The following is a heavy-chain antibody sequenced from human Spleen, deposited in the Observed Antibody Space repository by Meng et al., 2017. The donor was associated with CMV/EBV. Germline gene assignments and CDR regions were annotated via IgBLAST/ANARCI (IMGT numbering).Heavy chain of an antibody. J-gene: IGHJ5*02. Sequence: SCKASGYTFTGYYMHWVRQAPGQGLEWMGWINPNSGGTNYAQKFQGRVTMTRDTSISTAYMELSRLRSDDTAVYYCASSVAGNDWLDPWGQGTLVTVSS. D-gene: IGHD6-19*01. CDR2: INPNSGGT. CDR3: ASSVAGNDWLDP. V-gene: IGHV1-2*02. CDR1: GYTFTGYY.